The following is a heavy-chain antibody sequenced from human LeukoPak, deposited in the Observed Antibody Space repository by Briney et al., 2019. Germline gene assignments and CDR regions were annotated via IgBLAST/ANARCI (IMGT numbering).Heavy chain of an antibody. J-gene: IGHJ4*02. CDR2: FDPEDGET. Sequence: PWASVKVSCKVSGYTFTELSMHWVRQAPGKGLEWMGGFDPEDGETIYAQKFQGRVTMTEDTSTDTAYMELSSLRSEDTAVYYCATRAAAGTGGFDYWGQGTLVTVSS. V-gene: IGHV1-24*01. CDR1: GYTFTELS. CDR3: ATRAAAGTGGFDY. D-gene: IGHD6-13*01.